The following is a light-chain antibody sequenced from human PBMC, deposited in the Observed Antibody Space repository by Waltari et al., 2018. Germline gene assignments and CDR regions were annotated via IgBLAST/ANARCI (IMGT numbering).Light chain of an antibody. V-gene: IGKV1-16*01. J-gene: IGKJ4*01. CDR1: QVINNY. CDR2: GTS. Sequence: DIQMTQSPSSLSASVGDRVTITCRASQVINNYDAWIQQKPGKAPKSLMYGTSRLEGGVPSRFSGSGSGTDFTLKISRVEAEDVGIYYCMQGIHLPLTFGGGTKVEIK. CDR3: MQGIHLPLT.